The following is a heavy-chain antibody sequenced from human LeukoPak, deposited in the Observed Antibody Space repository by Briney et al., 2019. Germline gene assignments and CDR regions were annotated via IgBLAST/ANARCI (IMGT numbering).Heavy chain of an antibody. CDR2: IRGSGGAT. Sequence: GGSLRLSCAASGFTVSSNYMSWVRQAPGKGLEWVSGIRGSGGATYYADSVKGRFTISRDNSKNTLYLQMNSLRAEDTAVYYCAKDDLGFGKLGYWGQRTLVTVSS. V-gene: IGHV3-23*01. CDR1: GFTVSSNY. CDR3: AKDDLGFGKLGY. J-gene: IGHJ4*02. D-gene: IGHD3-10*01.